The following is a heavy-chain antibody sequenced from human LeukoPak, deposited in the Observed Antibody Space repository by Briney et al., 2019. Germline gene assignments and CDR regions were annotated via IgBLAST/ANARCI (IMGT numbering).Heavy chain of an antibody. J-gene: IGHJ6*02. CDR1: GGSISSYY. Sequence: SETLSLTCTVSGGSISSYYWSWIRQPPGKGLEWIGYIYYSGSTNYNPSLKSRVTISVDTSKNQFSLKLSSVTAADTAVYYCARVTTYYYDSSGPPGGMDVWGRGTAVTVSS. D-gene: IGHD3-22*01. CDR2: IYYSGST. CDR3: ARVTTYYYDSSGPPGGMDV. V-gene: IGHV4-59*01.